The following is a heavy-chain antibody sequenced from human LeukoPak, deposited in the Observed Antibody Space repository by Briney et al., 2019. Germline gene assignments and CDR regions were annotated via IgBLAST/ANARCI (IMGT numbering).Heavy chain of an antibody. J-gene: IGHJ3*02. CDR3: ARGARFGI. CDR1: GGTFSSYA. V-gene: IGHV1-2*02. CDR2: INPNSGGT. Sequence: SVKVSCKASGGTFSSYAISWVRQAPGQGLEWMGWINPNSGGTNYAQKFQGRVTMTRDTSISTAYMELSRLRSDDTAVYYCARGARFGIWGQGTMVTVSS. D-gene: IGHD3-10*01.